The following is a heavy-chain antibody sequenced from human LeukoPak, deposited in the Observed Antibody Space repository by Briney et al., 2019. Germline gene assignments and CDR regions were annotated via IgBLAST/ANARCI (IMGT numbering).Heavy chain of an antibody. V-gene: IGHV3-48*02. D-gene: IGHD6-13*01. J-gene: IGHJ4*02. CDR3: ARETPDSSSWTAFDF. CDR1: GFTFSNYN. CDR2: ITLSRTTI. Sequence: GGSLRLSCAASGFTFSNYNMNWVRQAPGKGLEWVAYITLSRTTIYYAGSVKGRFTISRDNAKNSLSLQMNSLRDEDTAVYYCARETPDSSSWTAFDFWGQGTLVTVSS.